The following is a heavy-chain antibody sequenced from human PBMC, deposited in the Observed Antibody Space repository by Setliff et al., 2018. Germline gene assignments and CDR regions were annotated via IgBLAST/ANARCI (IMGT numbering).Heavy chain of an antibody. CDR1: GYTLSKYY. J-gene: IGHJ3*02. D-gene: IGHD3-3*01. CDR2: INPSGGLT. Sequence: GASVKVSCKASGYTLSKYYMHWVRQAPGQGLEWMGIINPSGGLTKYAQKFQGRLTMTSDTSTTTVYLEVSSLRSEDTAVYFCARDRFYNSWSGPSITAPHDAFDIWGQGTMVTVS. V-gene: IGHV1-46*03. CDR3: ARDRFYNSWSGPSITAPHDAFDI.